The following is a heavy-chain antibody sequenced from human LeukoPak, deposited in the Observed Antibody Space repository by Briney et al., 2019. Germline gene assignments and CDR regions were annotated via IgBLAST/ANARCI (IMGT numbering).Heavy chain of an antibody. J-gene: IGHJ4*02. D-gene: IGHD3-22*01. CDR2: ISAYNGNT. CDR1: GYTFTSYG. CDR3: ARDFYYDSSGYNDY. V-gene: IGHV1-18*01. Sequence: ASVKVSCKASGYTFTSYGISWVRRAPGQGLEWMGWISAYNGNTNYAQKLQGRVTMTTDTSTSTAYMELRSLRSDDTAVYYCARDFYYDSSGYNDYWGQGTLVTVSS.